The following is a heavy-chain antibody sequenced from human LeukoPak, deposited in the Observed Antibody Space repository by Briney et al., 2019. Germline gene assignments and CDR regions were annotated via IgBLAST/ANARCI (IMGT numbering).Heavy chain of an antibody. Sequence: SETLSLTCTVSGGYISSSYNYWGWIRQPPGKGLEWIGSIYYSGGTYYNPSLKSRVTISVDTTKNQFSLKLSSVTAADTAVYYCARGYDSTFDYWGQGTLVTVSS. CDR3: ARGYDSTFDY. V-gene: IGHV4-39*07. CDR1: GGYISSSYNY. J-gene: IGHJ4*02. CDR2: IYYSGGT. D-gene: IGHD3-3*01.